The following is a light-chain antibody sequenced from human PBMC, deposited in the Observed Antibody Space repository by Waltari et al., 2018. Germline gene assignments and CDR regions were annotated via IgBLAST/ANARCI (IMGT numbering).Light chain of an antibody. J-gene: IGLJ2*01. CDR3: SSYISSDTLEL. V-gene: IGLV2-14*03. CDR2: DVS. Sequence: HSALTQPASVSGSPGQSITISCTGTSSDVGGYNYVSWYQQHPGKAPKLMMFDVSYRPSGISNRFSGSKSGNPASLTISGLQAEDEADYYCSSYISSDTLELFGGGTSLTVL. CDR1: SSDVGGYNY.